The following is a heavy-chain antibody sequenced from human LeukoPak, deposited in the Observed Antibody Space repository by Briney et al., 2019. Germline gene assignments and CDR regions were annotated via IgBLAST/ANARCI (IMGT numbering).Heavy chain of an antibody. Sequence: PGGSLRLSCAASGFTLSSYAMHWVRQAPGKGLEWVAVISYDGSNKYYADSVKGRFTISRDNSKNTLYLQMNSLRAEDTAVYYCAKPPNSGSYYEAFDIWGQGTMVTVSS. D-gene: IGHD1-26*01. V-gene: IGHV3-30-3*02. CDR1: GFTLSSYA. CDR3: AKPPNSGSYYEAFDI. J-gene: IGHJ3*02. CDR2: ISYDGSNK.